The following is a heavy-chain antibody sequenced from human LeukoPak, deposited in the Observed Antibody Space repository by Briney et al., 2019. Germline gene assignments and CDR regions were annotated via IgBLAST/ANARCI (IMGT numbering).Heavy chain of an antibody. CDR3: ARRWRAFDI. Sequence: PSETLSLTCTVSGGSISSYYWSWIRQPPGKGLEWIGNIYYSGSTNYNPSLKSRVTMSVDTSKNQFSLKLSPVTAANTAVYYCARRWRAFDIWGQGTMVTVSS. J-gene: IGHJ3*02. V-gene: IGHV4-59*08. CDR2: IYYSGST. D-gene: IGHD2-15*01. CDR1: GGSISSYY.